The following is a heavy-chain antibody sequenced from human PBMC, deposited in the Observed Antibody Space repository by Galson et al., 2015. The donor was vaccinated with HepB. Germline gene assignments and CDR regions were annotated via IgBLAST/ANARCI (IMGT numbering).Heavy chain of an antibody. CDR1: GYTFTSYA. V-gene: IGHV1-69*04. CDR2: IIPILGRA. D-gene: IGHD5-24*01. J-gene: IGHJ6*02. CDR3: ARDGWLQWRIDYYYGMDV. Sequence: SVKVSCKASGYTFTSYAISWVRQAPGQGLEWMGRIIPILGRANYAQKFQGRVTITADKSTSTAYMELSSLRSEDTTVYYCARDGWLQWRIDYYYGMDVWGQGTTVTVSS.